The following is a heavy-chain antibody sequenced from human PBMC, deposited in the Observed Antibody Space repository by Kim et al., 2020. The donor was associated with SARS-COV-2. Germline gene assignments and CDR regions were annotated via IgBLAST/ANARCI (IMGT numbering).Heavy chain of an antibody. CDR1: GGSFSGYY. V-gene: IGHV4-34*01. J-gene: IGHJ3*02. CDR2: INHSGST. Sequence: SETLSLTCAVYGGSFSGYYWSWIRQPPGKGLEWIGEINHSGSTNYNPSLKSRVTISVDTSKNQFSLKLSSVTAAGTAVYYCARSTMIVVVITPSAFDIWGQGTMVTVSS. CDR3: ARSTMIVVVITPSAFDI. D-gene: IGHD3-22*01.